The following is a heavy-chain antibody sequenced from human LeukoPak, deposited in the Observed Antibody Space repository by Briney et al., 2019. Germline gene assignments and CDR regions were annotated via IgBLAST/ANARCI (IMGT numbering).Heavy chain of an antibody. CDR2: ISGSGGST. CDR1: GFTFSSYA. D-gene: IGHD2-15*01. CDR3: AREIVVVVAATRYYYYGMDV. J-gene: IGHJ6*02. V-gene: IGHV3-23*01. Sequence: GGSPRLSCAASGFTFSSYAMSWVRQAPGKGLEWVSAISGSGGSTYYADSVKGRFTISRDNAKNTLYLQMNSLRAEDTAVYYCAREIVVVVAATRYYYYGMDVWGQGTTVTVSS.